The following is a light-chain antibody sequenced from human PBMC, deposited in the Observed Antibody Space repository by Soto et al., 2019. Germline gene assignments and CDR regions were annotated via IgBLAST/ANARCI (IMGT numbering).Light chain of an antibody. J-gene: IGLJ1*01. Sequence: QSMLTQPASVSVSPGQSITISCTGTISDVGSHNLVSWYQQHPDKAPKLIIYEVNERPSGVSSRFSGSKSGNTASLTVSGLQPDDEADYHCCSFAGSNPFPYVFGTGTKVTVL. CDR3: CSFAGSNPFPYV. V-gene: IGLV2-23*02. CDR1: ISDVGSHNL. CDR2: EVN.